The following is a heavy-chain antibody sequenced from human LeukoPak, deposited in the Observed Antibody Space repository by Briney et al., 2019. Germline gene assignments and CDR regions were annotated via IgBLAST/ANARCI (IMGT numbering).Heavy chain of an antibody. CDR2: IYSGGST. D-gene: IGHD3-9*01. CDR3: ARDRAYHDKLRYFDWLLFTSDAFDI. V-gene: IGHV3-66*01. J-gene: IGHJ3*02. Sequence: GGSLRLSCAASGFTVRSNYLSWVRQAPGKGLEWVSVIYSGGSTDYADSVKGRFTISRDNSKNILYLQMNSLRAEDTAVYYCARDRAYHDKLRYFDWLLFTSDAFDIWGQGTMVTVSS. CDR1: GFTVRSNY.